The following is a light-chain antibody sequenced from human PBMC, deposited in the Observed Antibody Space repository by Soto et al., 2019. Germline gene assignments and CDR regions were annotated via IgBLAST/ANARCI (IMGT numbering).Light chain of an antibody. CDR2: GAS. V-gene: IGKV3-20*01. J-gene: IGKJ5*01. CDR3: HQYGSSPQT. Sequence: EIILTQSPGTLSLSPGERATLSCRASQSVSNNYLAWYQQNPGQAPRLLLSGASTRATGIPDRFSGSGSGTDFTLTISRLEPEDFAFYYCHQYGSSPQTFGQGTRLEIK. CDR1: QSVSNNY.